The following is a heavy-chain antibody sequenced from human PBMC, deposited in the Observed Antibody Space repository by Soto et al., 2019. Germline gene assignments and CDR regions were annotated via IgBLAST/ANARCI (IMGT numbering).Heavy chain of an antibody. V-gene: IGHV4-59*01. CDR1: GGSISSYY. Sequence: QVQLQESGPGLVKPSETLSLTCTVSGGSISSYYWSWIRQPPGKGLEWIGYIYYSGSTNYNPSLKSRVTISVDTSKNQFSLKLSSVTAADTAVYYCARVDFMTTVTTRWFDPWGQGTLVTVSS. J-gene: IGHJ5*02. CDR3: ARVDFMTTVTTRWFDP. CDR2: IYYSGST. D-gene: IGHD4-17*01.